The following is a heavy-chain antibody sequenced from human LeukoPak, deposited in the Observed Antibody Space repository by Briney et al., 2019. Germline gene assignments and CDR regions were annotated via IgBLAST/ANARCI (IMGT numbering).Heavy chain of an antibody. V-gene: IGHV1-2*02. D-gene: IGHD3-3*01. CDR1: GYTFTGYY. J-gene: IGHJ4*02. CDR3: ATGVGGNYDFDY. Sequence: ASVKVSCKASGYTFTGYYMHWVRQAPGQGLEWMGWINPNNGGTNYAQKFQGRVTMTRDTSISTAYMELSGLRSDDTAIYYCATGVGGNYDFDYWGQGTLVTVSS. CDR2: INPNNGGT.